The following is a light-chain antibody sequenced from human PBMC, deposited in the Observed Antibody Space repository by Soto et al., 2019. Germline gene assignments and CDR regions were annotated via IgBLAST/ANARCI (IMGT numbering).Light chain of an antibody. CDR2: EAS. J-gene: IGLJ1*01. CDR3: SLYTSENTYV. Sequence: QSALTQPPSVSGSPGQSVTIFCTCTSTDFVSYNRVSWYQQPPGTAPKLIIYEASNRPSGVPDRSSGSKSGNTASLAISGLQAADEDDYSCSLYTSENTYVFGTGTKLTVL. V-gene: IGLV2-18*01. CDR1: STDFVSYNR.